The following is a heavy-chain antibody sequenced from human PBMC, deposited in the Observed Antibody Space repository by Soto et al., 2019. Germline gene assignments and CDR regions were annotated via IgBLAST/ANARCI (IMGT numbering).Heavy chain of an antibody. CDR1: VGTFSSYA. Sequence: SVKVSCKASVGTFSSYAIGWVRQAPGQGLEWMGGIIPIFGTANYAQKFQGRVTITADESTSTAYMELSSLRSEDTAVYYCASVRATDYYGMDVWGQGTTVTVSS. CDR3: ASVRATDYYGMDV. V-gene: IGHV1-69*13. CDR2: IIPIFGTA. J-gene: IGHJ6*02. D-gene: IGHD2-8*01.